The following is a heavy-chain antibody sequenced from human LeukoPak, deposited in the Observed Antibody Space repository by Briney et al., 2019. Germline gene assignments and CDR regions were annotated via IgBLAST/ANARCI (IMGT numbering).Heavy chain of an antibody. Sequence: PGGSLRLSCAASGFIFKNAWMNWVRQAPGQGLEWVGRIRNKANSYSTEYAASVKGRFTISRDDSKNSLYLQMNSLKTEDAAVYYCVRIRLGMSTRVFDIWGQGTMVTVSS. CDR2: IRNKANSYST. CDR3: VRIRLGMSTRVFDI. D-gene: IGHD2-2*01. J-gene: IGHJ3*02. V-gene: IGHV3-72*01. CDR1: GFIFKNAW.